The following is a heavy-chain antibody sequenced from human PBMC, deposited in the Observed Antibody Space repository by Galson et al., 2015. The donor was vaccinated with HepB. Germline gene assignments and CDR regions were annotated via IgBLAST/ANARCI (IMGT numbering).Heavy chain of an antibody. CDR1: GGTFSSYA. CDR3: ARARYDSSGYPTDDY. CDR2: IIPILGIA. V-gene: IGHV1-69*04. Sequence: SVKVSCKASGGTFSSYAISWVRQAPGQGLEWMGRIIPILGIANYAQKFQGRVTITADKSTSTAYMELSSLRSEDTAVYYCARARYDSSGYPTDDYWGQGTLVTVSS. D-gene: IGHD3-22*01. J-gene: IGHJ4*02.